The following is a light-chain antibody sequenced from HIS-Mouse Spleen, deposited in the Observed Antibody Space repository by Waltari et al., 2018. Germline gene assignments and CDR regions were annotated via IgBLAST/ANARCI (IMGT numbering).Light chain of an antibody. Sequence: SSELTQDPAVSVALGQTARITCQGGSLRSYDASWYQQNPGQAPVLVIDGKNNRPSGIPDRFSGSSSGNTASLTITGAQAEDEADYYCNSRDSSGNHVVFGGGTKLTVL. CDR1: SLRSYD. CDR2: GKN. V-gene: IGLV3-19*01. J-gene: IGLJ2*01. CDR3: NSRDSSGNHVV.